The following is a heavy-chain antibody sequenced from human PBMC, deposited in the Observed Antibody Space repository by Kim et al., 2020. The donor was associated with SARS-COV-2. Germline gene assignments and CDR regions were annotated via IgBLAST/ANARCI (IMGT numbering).Heavy chain of an antibody. J-gene: IGHJ6*02. CDR3: ARVLRLQLGGMDV. D-gene: IGHD1-1*01. V-gene: IGHV1-69*01. Sequence: YAQKFQGRVTITADESTSPAYMELSSLRSEDTAVYYCARVLRLQLGGMDVWGQGTTVTVSS.